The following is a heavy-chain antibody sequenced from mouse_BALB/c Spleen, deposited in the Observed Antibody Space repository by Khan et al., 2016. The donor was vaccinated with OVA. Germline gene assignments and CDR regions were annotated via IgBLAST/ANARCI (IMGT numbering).Heavy chain of an antibody. V-gene: IGHV5-6*01. CDR2: ISSGGSYT. Sequence: EVELVESGGDLVKPEGSLKLSCAASGFTFSTYGMSWVRQTPDKRLEWVATISSGGSYTYYPDSVQGRFTISRDNAKNILYLQMRSLKSEDRAMFYCTRLAYYYNSGGFAYWGQGTLVTVSA. CDR3: TRLAYYYNSGGFAY. D-gene: IGHD1-1*02. CDR1: GFTFSTYG. J-gene: IGHJ3*01.